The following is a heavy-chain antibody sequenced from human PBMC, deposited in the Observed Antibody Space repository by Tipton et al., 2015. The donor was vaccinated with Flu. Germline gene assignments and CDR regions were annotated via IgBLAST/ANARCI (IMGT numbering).Heavy chain of an antibody. V-gene: IGHV4-4*07. CDR3: AREEYCSGGTCYEGWFDP. CDR2: IYTSGST. Sequence: TLSLTCIVSGDSISSYYWSWIRQPAGKGLEWIGRIYTSGSTNYNPSLKSRVTMSVDTSKNQFSLKLSSVTAADTAVYYCAREEYCSGGTCYEGWFDPWGQGTLVTVSS. D-gene: IGHD2-15*01. CDR1: GDSISSYY. J-gene: IGHJ5*02.